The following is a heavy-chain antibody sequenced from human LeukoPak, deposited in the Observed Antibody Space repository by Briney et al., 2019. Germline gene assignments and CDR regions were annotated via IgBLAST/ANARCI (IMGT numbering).Heavy chain of an antibody. D-gene: IGHD3-22*01. CDR3: ARSYDSSGYYHLDY. CDR2: ISYDGSNK. J-gene: IGHJ4*02. V-gene: IGHV3-30-3*01. CDR1: GFSSSAYA. Sequence: GGSLRLSCVASGFSSSAYAMHWVRQAPGKGLEWVAVISYDGSNKYFADSVKGRFTVSRDNSRNTLYLQMNSLRAEDAAVYYCARSYDSSGYYHLDYWGQGTLVTVSS.